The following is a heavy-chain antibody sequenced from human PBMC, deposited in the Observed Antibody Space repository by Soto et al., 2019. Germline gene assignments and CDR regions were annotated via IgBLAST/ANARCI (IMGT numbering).Heavy chain of an antibody. J-gene: IGHJ5*01. CDR1: GSPYPKNQ. CDR3: ARKRPLDYIRWGVDP. Sequence: ASEQVSFTASGSPYPKNQNHWFRRAPGKGLEWMGRINPKRDDTNYAQKFQGRATMTRDTSIDTAYLELNGRTSDDTATYYFARKRPLDYIRWGVDPCGQGTLVTV. CDR2: INPKRDDT. V-gene: IGHV1-2*02. D-gene: IGHD4-4*01.